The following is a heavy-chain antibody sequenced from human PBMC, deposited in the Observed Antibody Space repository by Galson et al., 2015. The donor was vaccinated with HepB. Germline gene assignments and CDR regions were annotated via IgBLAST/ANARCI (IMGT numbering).Heavy chain of an antibody. CDR2: IWYDGDPK. J-gene: IGHJ4*02. D-gene: IGHD3-3*01. CDR3: AGGPPRERDIWSRHYTRPDF. CDR1: GFTFSNYG. V-gene: IGHV3-33*01. Sequence: SLRLSCAAFGFTFSNYGMHWVRQAPGKGLEWVAVIWYDGDPKYYADSVKGRFTVSRDTSKSTLYLQMNSLRVGDTAVYYCAGGPPRERDIWSRHYTRPDFWGQGTLVTVSS.